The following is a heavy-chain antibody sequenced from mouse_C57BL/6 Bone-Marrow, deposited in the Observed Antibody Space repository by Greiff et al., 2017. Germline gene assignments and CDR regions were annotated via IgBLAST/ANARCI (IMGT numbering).Heavy chain of an antibody. J-gene: IGHJ4*01. D-gene: IGHD2-4*01. CDR1: GYTFSTYW. CDR3: ANTMITRAYAMDY. Sequence: VKLQESGAELMKPGASVKIPCKATGYTFSTYWIEWVRQRPGHGLEWIGEIFTGSGGTNYIEKFKGKATFTADTSSNTAYMQLSNLTSEDSAVYYCANTMITRAYAMDYWGQGTSVTVSS. CDR2: IFTGSGGT. V-gene: IGHV1-9*01.